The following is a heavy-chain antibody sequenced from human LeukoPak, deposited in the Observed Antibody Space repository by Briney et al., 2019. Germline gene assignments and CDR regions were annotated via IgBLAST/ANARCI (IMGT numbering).Heavy chain of an antibody. J-gene: IGHJ4*02. Sequence: PGASVTVSCKASGYTFTGYYMHWVRQAPGQGLEWMGWINPNSGGTNYAQKFQGRVTMTRDTSISTAYMELSRLRSDDTAVYYCATVGYSYADESDYWGQGTLVTVSS. CDR2: INPNSGGT. V-gene: IGHV1-2*02. CDR1: GYTFTGYY. D-gene: IGHD5-18*01. CDR3: ATVGYSYADESDY.